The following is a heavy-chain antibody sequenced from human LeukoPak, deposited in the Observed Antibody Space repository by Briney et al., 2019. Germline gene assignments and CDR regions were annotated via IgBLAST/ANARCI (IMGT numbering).Heavy chain of an antibody. CDR2: ITNGGDNT. D-gene: IGHD3-10*01. V-gene: IGHV3-23*01. CDR1: GFTSSIYG. CDR3: AKRDTSGLYYFDY. J-gene: IGHJ4*02. Sequence: GGSLRLSCAASGFTSSIYGMSWVRQAPGKGLEWVSSITNGGDNTYYADFVQGRFTIYRDNSKNSLHLQVSSLRAEDTAIYFCAKRDTSGLYYFDYWGQGTLVTVSS.